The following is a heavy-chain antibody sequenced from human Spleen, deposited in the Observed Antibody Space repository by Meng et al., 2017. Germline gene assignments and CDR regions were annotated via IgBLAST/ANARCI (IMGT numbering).Heavy chain of an antibody. V-gene: IGHV3-30*19. D-gene: IGHD3-22*01. J-gene: IGHJ4*02. Sequence: QVQLVGSGGGVVQPGRSLRLSCAASGGLEWVAVISFDGSTDYYADSVKGRFTISRDNSKNTSYLQMNSLRAEDTAVYYCARVGNYYDSSGYLDYWGQGTLVTVSS. CDR2: ISFDGSTD. CDR1: G. CDR3: ARVGNYYDSSGYLDY.